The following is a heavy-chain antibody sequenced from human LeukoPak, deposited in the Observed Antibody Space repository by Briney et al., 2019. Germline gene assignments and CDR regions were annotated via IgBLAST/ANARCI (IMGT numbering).Heavy chain of an antibody. CDR1: GGTFSSYA. Sequence: ASVKVSCKASGGTFSSYAISWVRQAPGQGLEWMGRIIPILGIANYAQKFQGRVAITADKSTSTAYMELSSLRSEDTAVYYCAREETGTTFCIDYWGQGTLVTVSS. CDR3: AREETGTTFCIDY. D-gene: IGHD1-1*01. V-gene: IGHV1-69*04. CDR2: IIPILGIA. J-gene: IGHJ4*02.